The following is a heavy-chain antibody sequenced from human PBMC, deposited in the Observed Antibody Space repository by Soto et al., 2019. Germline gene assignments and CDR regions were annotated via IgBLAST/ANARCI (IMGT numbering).Heavy chain of an antibody. V-gene: IGHV1-3*05. CDR2: INAGNGNT. CDR1: GYTFTSYA. J-gene: IGHJ4*02. D-gene: IGHD1-26*01. Sequence: QVQLVQSGAEEKKPGASVKVSCKASGYTFTSYAMHWVRQAPGQRLEWMGWINAGNGNTKYSQKFQGRVTITRDTSASTAYMGLSSLRSEDTAVYYCARDRGSRGYFDYWGQGTLVTVSS. CDR3: ARDRGSRGYFDY.